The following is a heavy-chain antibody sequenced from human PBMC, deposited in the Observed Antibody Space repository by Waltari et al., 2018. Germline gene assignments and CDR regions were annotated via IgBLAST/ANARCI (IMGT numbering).Heavy chain of an antibody. CDR1: GFTFSSYE. J-gene: IGHJ6*02. CDR2: ISSSCSTI. CDR3: ARDVPHDNYDFWSGYPPGGMDV. Sequence: EVQLVESGGGLVQPGGSLRLSCAASGFTFSSYEMNWVRQAPGKGLEWVSYISSSCSTIYYADAGKGRFTISRDNAKNTLYLQMNSLRAEDTAVYYCARDVPHDNYDFWSGYPPGGMDVWGQGTTVTVSS. D-gene: IGHD3-3*01. V-gene: IGHV3-48*03.